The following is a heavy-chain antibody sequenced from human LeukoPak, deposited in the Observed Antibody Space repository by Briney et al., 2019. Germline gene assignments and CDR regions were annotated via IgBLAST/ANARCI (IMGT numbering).Heavy chain of an antibody. D-gene: IGHD3-10*01. CDR3: ARTRYTYHSGSGNFYTSTEFDY. CDR1: GGSFSGYY. Sequence: SETLSLTCAVYGGSFSGYYWGWIRQPPGKGLECIGGIYYSGSTWYNPSLKSRVTISVDTSKNQFSLKLSSVTAADTAVYYCARTRYTYHSGSGNFYTSTEFDYWGQGTLVTVSS. V-gene: IGHV4-34*01. J-gene: IGHJ4*02. CDR2: IYYSGST.